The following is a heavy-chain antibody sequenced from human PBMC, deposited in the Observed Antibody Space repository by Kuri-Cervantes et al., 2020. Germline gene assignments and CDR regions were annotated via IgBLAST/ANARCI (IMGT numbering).Heavy chain of an antibody. D-gene: IGHD6-19*01. Sequence: ASVKVSCKASGYTFTSYDINWVRQATGQGLEWMGWMNPNSGNTGYAQKFQGRVTMTRNTSISTAYMELSSLRSEDTAVYYCARTVADFFRRGSPFDYWGQGTLVTVSS. CDR3: ARTVADFFRRGSPFDY. V-gene: IGHV1-8*01. CDR1: GYTFTSYD. J-gene: IGHJ4*02. CDR2: MNPNSGNT.